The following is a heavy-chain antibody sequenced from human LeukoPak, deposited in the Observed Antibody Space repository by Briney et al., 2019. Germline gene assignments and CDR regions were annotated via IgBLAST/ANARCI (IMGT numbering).Heavy chain of an antibody. J-gene: IGHJ4*02. Sequence: PSETLSLTCTVSGGSISSSSYYWGWIRQPPGKGLEWIGSIYYSGSTYYNPSLKSRVTISVDTSKNQFSLKLSSVTAADTAVYYCVNENSSGWYVDYWGQGTLVTVSS. D-gene: IGHD6-19*01. CDR1: GGSISSSSYY. CDR3: VNENSSGWYVDY. V-gene: IGHV4-39*01. CDR2: IYYSGST.